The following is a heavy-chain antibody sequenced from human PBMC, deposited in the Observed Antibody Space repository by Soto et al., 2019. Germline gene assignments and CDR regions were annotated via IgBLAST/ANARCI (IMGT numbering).Heavy chain of an antibody. D-gene: IGHD3-22*01. CDR2: IYYSGST. Sequence: SETLSLTCTVSGGSISSYYWSWIRQPPGKGLEWIGYIYYSGSTNYNPSLKSRVTISVDTSKNQFSLKLSSVTAADTAVYYCARVGSDDSSGYYKKANWFDPWGQGTLVTVSS. V-gene: IGHV4-59*01. CDR3: ARVGSDDSSGYYKKANWFDP. CDR1: GGSISSYY. J-gene: IGHJ5*02.